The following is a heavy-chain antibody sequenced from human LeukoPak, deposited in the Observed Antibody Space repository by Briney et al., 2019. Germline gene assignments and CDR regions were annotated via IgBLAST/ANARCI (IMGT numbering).Heavy chain of an antibody. CDR2: ISSTSSYT. D-gene: IGHD6-13*01. J-gene: IGHJ4*02. CDR3: ARDGLYSSNWYYFDY. V-gene: IGHV3-11*05. Sequence: PGGSLRLSCAASGFTFSDYYMSWIRQAPGKGLEWVSYISSTSSYTNYADSVKGRFTVSRDNAKNSLYLQMNSLRAEDMAVYYCARDGLYSSNWYYFDYWGQGTLVTVSS. CDR1: GFTFSDYY.